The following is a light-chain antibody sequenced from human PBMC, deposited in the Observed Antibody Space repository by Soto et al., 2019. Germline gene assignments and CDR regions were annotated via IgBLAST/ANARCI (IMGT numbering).Light chain of an antibody. Sequence: EIVLTESPATLSWFPGDRVTLSCRDCQYINTRLAWYQHRPGQAPRLLIYQTSIRAAGIPARFSASGTGTDFTLTISDVQPEDFAVYYCHQRQSWPRTFGQGTKVDIK. CDR1: QYINTR. J-gene: IGKJ1*01. CDR3: HQRQSWPRT. CDR2: QTS. V-gene: IGKV3-11*01.